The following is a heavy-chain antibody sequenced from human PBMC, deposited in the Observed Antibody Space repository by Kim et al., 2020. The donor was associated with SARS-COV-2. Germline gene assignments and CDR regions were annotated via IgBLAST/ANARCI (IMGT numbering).Heavy chain of an antibody. CDR3: ARDQRGLDHGFYY. J-gene: IGHJ4*02. Sequence: GGSLRLSCAASGFAVSWIDMNWVRQAPGKGLEWVSVIHSGGSTHYADSVMGRFTISRDSSKNTLYLQMNSLRAEDTAVYYCARDQRGLDHGFYYWGQGA. V-gene: IGHV3-53*01. D-gene: IGHD5-12*01. CDR1: GFAVSWID. CDR2: IHSGGST.